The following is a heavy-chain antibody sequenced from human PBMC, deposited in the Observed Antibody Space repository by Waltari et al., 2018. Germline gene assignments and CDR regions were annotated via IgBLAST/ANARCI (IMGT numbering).Heavy chain of an antibody. V-gene: IGHV4-34*01. CDR3: ARNWNFDY. CDR1: GGSFSGYY. J-gene: IGHJ4*02. Sequence: QVQLQQWGAGLLKPSETLSLTCAVYGGSFSGYYWSWIRQPPGKGLEWIGEINHSGSTNYNPSLKSRVTISVDTSKNQFSLKLSSVTAADTAVYYCARNWNFDYWGQGTLVTVSS. CDR2: INHSGST. D-gene: IGHD1-1*01.